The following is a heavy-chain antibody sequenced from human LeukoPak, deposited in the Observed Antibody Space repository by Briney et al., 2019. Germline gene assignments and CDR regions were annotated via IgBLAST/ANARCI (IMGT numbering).Heavy chain of an antibody. D-gene: IGHD6-25*01. V-gene: IGHV3-30*02. CDR1: GFTFSSYG. J-gene: IGHJ4*02. CDR3: AKDMAATLDY. Sequence: GGSLRLSCATSGFTFSSYGMHWVRQAPGKGLEWVAFIRYDGSNKYYADSVKGRFTISRDNSKNTLYLQMNSLRAEDTAVYYCAKDMAATLDYWGQGTLVTVSS. CDR2: IRYDGSNK.